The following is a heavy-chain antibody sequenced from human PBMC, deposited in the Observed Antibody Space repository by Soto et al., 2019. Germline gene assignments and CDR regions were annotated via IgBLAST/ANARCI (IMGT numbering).Heavy chain of an antibody. D-gene: IGHD3-10*01. V-gene: IGHV1-69*13. J-gene: IGHJ3*02. Sequence: SVKVSCKASGGTLSSYAISWVRQAPGQGLEWMGGIIPIFGTANYAQKFQGRVTITADESTSTAYMELSSLRSEDTAVYYCARGSRITMVRGVLLIDAFDIWGQGTMVTVSS. CDR2: IIPIFGTA. CDR3: ARGSRITMVRGVLLIDAFDI. CDR1: GGTLSSYA.